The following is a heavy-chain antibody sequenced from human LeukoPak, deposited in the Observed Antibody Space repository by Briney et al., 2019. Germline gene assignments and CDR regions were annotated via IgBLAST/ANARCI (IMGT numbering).Heavy chain of an antibody. CDR3: TTPYNYDSSGYPGD. J-gene: IGHJ4*02. CDR2: IKSKTDGGTT. D-gene: IGHD3-22*01. V-gene: IGHV3-15*01. CDR1: GFTFSNAW. Sequence: PGGSLRLSCAASGFTFSNAWMSWVGQAPGKGLEWVGRIKSKTDGGTTDYAAPVKGRFTISRDDSKNTLYLQMNSLKTEDTAVYYCTTPYNYDSSGYPGDWGQGTLVTVSS.